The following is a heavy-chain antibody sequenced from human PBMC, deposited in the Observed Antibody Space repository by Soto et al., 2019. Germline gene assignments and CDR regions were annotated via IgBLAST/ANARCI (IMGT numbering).Heavy chain of an antibody. CDR2: ISYDGSNK. CDR1: GFTFSSYG. CDR3: AKEVYSSGWYRNYGMDL. D-gene: IGHD6-19*01. Sequence: QVQLVESGGGVVQPGRSLRLSCAASGFTFSSYGMHWVRQAPGKGLEWVAVISYDGSNKYYADSVKGRFTISRDNSRNILYLQMNSPKAEDTAVYYCAKEVYSSGWYRNYGMDLWGQGTTVNVSS. J-gene: IGHJ6*02. V-gene: IGHV3-30*18.